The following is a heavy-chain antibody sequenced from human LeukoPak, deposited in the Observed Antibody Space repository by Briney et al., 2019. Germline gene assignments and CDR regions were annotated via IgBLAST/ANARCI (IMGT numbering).Heavy chain of an antibody. CDR2: IKQDGSEK. D-gene: IGHD3-9*01. CDR3: ARDRRGRYDILTGYSGFDY. J-gene: IGHJ4*02. Sequence: HSGGSLRLSCAASGFTFSSYWMSWVRQAPGKGLEWVANIKQDGSEKYYVDSVKGRFTISRDNAKNSLYLQMNSLRAEDTAVYYCARDRRGRYDILTGYSGFDYWGQGTLVTVSS. CDR1: GFTFSSYW. V-gene: IGHV3-7*01.